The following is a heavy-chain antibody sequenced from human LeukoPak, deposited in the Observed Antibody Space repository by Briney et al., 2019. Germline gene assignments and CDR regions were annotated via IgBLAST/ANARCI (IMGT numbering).Heavy chain of an antibody. CDR3: ARHQAAMVRGVLYYMDV. D-gene: IGHD3-10*01. V-gene: IGHV4-39*01. Sequence: PSETLSLTCTVSGGSISTSDRYWGWIRQPPVKGLEWIGSIYYSGITYRNPSLKSRVTRSGDTSKNQFSLRLSSVTAAHTAVYYCARHQAAMVRGVLYYMDVWGKGTTVTISS. CDR2: IYYSGIT. J-gene: IGHJ6*03. CDR1: GGSISTSDRY.